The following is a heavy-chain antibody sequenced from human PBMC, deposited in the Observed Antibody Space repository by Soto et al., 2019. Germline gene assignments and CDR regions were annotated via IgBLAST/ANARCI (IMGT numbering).Heavy chain of an antibody. V-gene: IGHV4-30-2*06. J-gene: IGHJ5*02. CDR3: ARGINYYDSSGDSWFDP. CDR2: MYHSGTT. Sequence: QLQLQESGSGLVKPSQTLSLTCTVSGGSINSGRYSWTWIRQSPGAGLEWIGHMYHSGTTYYNPSLKSRVTMSVDTSKNQFSLKLSSVTAADTAMYYCARGINYYDSSGDSWFDPWGQGTLVTVSS. D-gene: IGHD3-22*01. CDR1: GGSINSGRYS.